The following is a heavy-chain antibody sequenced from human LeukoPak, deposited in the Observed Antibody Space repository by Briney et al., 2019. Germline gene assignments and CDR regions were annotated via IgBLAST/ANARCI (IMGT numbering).Heavy chain of an antibody. CDR2: IIPILGIA. Sequence: AVKVSCKASGGAFSSYAISWVRQAPGQGLEWMGRIIPILGIANYAQKFQGRVTITADKSTSTAYMELSSLRSEDTAVYYCARDRAYCGGDCYSHNWFDPWGQGTLVTVSS. CDR3: ARDRAYCGGDCYSHNWFDP. D-gene: IGHD2-21*02. CDR1: GGAFSSYA. J-gene: IGHJ5*02. V-gene: IGHV1-69*04.